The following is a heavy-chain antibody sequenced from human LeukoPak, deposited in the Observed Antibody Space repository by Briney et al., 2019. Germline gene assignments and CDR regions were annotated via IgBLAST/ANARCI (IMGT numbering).Heavy chain of an antibody. CDR1: GYTFTSYD. J-gene: IGHJ5*01. D-gene: IGHD6-19*01. Sequence: ASVKVSCKASGYTFTSYDINWVRQATGQGLEWMGWMNPNSGNTGYAQKFQGRVTITRNTSISTAYMELSSLRSEDTAVYYCARALNVPKQWPRNWFDSWGQGTLVTVSS. CDR3: ARALNVPKQWPRNWFDS. CDR2: MNPNSGNT. V-gene: IGHV1-8*03.